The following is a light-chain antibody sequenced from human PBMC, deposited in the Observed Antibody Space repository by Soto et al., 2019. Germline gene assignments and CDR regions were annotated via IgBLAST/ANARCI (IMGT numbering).Light chain of an antibody. V-gene: IGKV1-27*01. CDR1: QGITNY. CDR2: AAS. J-gene: IGKJ5*01. Sequence: EIQMSQSPSSVYAFVGDTVTITRRASQGITNYLAWYQRKPGKVPKLLIYAASTLQSGVPSRFSGSGSGTDFTLTISSLQPEDVATYYCQNYKSALRITFGQGTRLEIK. CDR3: QNYKSALRIT.